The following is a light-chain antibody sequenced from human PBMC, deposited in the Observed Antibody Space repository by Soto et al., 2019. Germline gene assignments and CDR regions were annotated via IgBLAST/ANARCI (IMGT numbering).Light chain of an antibody. J-gene: IGKJ1*01. CDR1: QSISSY. CDR3: QQSYSTPWT. CDR2: AAS. Sequence: DIQMPQSPTSLSPSVGDRFTITCLASQSISSYLNWYQQKPGKAPKLLIYAASSLQSGVPSRFSGSGSGTDFTLTISSLQPEDFATYYCQQSYSTPWTFGQGTKVDVK. V-gene: IGKV1-39*01.